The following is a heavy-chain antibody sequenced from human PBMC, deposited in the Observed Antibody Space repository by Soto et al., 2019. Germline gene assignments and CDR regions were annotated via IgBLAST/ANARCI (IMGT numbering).Heavy chain of an antibody. Sequence: CTVSRSTLTDLSIHWVRQAPGKGLEWMGGFDPEDGETIYAQKFQGRVTMTEDTSTDTAYMELSSLRSEDTAVYYCATDLFVRNWFDPWGQGTLVTVSS. D-gene: IGHD3-3*01. V-gene: IGHV1-24*01. CDR3: ATDLFVRNWFDP. J-gene: IGHJ5*02. CDR1: RSTLTDLS. CDR2: FDPEDGET.